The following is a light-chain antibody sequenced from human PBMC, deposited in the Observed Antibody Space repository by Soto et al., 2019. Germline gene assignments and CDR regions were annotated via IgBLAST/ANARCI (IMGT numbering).Light chain of an antibody. Sequence: DIQMTHSPSSLSASVGDRVTITCRASQSISTDLNWYQQHPGKAPKLLIYTASNLESGVPSRSSGSGSGTDFTLTISSLQPEDFATYYCQQSYGIPPVTFGGGTKVDIK. CDR2: TAS. CDR3: QQSYGIPPVT. J-gene: IGKJ4*01. V-gene: IGKV1-39*01. CDR1: QSISTD.